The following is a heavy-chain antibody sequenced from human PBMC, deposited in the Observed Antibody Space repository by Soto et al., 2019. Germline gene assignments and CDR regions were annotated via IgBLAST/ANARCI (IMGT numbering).Heavy chain of an antibody. CDR2: ISSSSSYI. J-gene: IGHJ3*02. CDR3: ARDLGLRAAFDS. CDR1: GFTFSSYS. D-gene: IGHD1-7*01. Sequence: GGSLRLSCAASGFTFSSYSMNWVRQAPGKGLEWVSSISSSSSYIYYADSVKGRFTISRDNAKNSLYLQMNSLRAEDAAVYYCARDLGLRAAFDSWGQGTRVTVAS. V-gene: IGHV3-21*01.